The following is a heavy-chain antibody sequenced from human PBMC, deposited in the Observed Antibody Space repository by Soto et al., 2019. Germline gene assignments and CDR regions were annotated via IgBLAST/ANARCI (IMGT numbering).Heavy chain of an antibody. CDR2: IYHSGST. J-gene: IGHJ4*02. V-gene: IGHV4-38-2*02. CDR1: GYSISSGYY. CDR3: ARETPFFDY. Sequence: SETLSLTCAVSGYSISSGYYWGWIRQPPGEGLEWIGSIYHSGSTYYNPSLKSRVTISVDTSKNQFSLKLSSVTAADTAVYYCARETPFFDYWGQGTQVTVSS.